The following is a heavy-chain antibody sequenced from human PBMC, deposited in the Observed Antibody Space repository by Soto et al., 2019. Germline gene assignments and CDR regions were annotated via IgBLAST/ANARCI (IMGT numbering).Heavy chain of an antibody. J-gene: IGHJ6*02. CDR1: GFTFSSYA. Sequence: PGGSLRLSCAASGFTFSSYAMSWVRQAPGKGLGWVSAISGSGGSTYYADSVKGRFTISRDNSKNTLYLQMNSLRAEDTAVYYCAKDRYDFWSGYSLYYGMDVWGQGTTVTVSS. D-gene: IGHD3-3*01. CDR3: AKDRYDFWSGYSLYYGMDV. CDR2: ISGSGGST. V-gene: IGHV3-23*01.